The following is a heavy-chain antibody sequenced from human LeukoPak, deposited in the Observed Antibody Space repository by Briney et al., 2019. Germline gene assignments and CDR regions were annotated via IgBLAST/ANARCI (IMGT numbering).Heavy chain of an antibody. CDR3: ARGESTAYDAFDI. CDR2: IYSVVST. V-gene: IGHV3-53*01. CDR1: GFTVSSNY. J-gene: IGHJ3*02. Sequence: GGSLRLACAASGFTVSSNYMSWVRQAPGKGLEWVSVIYSVVSTYYADSVKGRFTISRDNSKNTLYLQMNSLRAEDTAVYYCARGESTAYDAFDIWGQGTMVTVSS. D-gene: IGHD2-2*01.